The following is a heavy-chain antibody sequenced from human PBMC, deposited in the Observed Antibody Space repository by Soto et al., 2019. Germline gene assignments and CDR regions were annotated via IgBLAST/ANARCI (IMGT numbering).Heavy chain of an antibody. D-gene: IGHD3-3*01. CDR2: INPSGGST. CDR1: GYTFTSYY. CDR3: ATHPLRFLEVPFDY. J-gene: IGHJ4*02. V-gene: IGHV1-46*01. Sequence: ASVKVSCKASGYTFTSYYMHWVRQAPGQGLEWMGIINPSGGSTSYAQKFQGRVTMTEDTSTDTAYMELSSLRSEDTAVYYCATHPLRFLEVPFDYWGQGTLVTVSS.